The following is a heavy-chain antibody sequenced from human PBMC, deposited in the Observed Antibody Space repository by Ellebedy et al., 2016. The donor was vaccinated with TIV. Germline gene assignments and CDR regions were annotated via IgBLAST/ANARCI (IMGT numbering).Heavy chain of an antibody. D-gene: IGHD6-25*01. Sequence: ASVKVSXXASGYIFSGHFLHWVRQAPGQGLEWMAYINPENGDTGYTQSLQGRVTVTRDTSITTAYMELTRLTSDDTAVYYSAREATAAGPIKHFDYWGQGTLVTVSS. CDR2: INPENGDT. CDR1: GYIFSGHF. CDR3: AREATAAGPIKHFDY. J-gene: IGHJ4*02. V-gene: IGHV1-2*02.